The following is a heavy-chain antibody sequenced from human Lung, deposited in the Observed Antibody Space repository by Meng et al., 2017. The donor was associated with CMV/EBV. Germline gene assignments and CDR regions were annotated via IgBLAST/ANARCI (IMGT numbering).Heavy chain of an antibody. CDR1: EGSFNAYY. V-gene: IGHV4-34*01. D-gene: IGHD1-26*01. Sequence: SETLSLXXTVYEGSFNAYYYNWFRQAPGKGLEWIGEINHSGSTNYNPSFKSRITITVDKSKNQFSLRLSSVTSADTAVYCCPSDSATYLGCRIYYHGIYAWGQGXTVTVSS. CDR2: INHSGST. J-gene: IGHJ6*02. CDR3: PSDSATYLGCRIYYHGIYA.